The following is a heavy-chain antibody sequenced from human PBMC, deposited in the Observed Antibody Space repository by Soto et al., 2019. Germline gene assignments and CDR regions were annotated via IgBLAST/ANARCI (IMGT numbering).Heavy chain of an antibody. CDR3: ARGRAMAPRAFDI. V-gene: IGHV3-72*01. CDR1: GFTFSDHY. D-gene: IGHD5-12*01. CDR2: TRNEANSYTT. J-gene: IGHJ3*02. Sequence: GGSLRLSCAASGFTFSDHYMDWVRQAPGKGLEWVGRTRNEANSYTTEYAASVRGRFTISRDESENSLYLQMNSLKTEDTAVYYCARGRAMAPRAFDIWGQGTMVTVSS.